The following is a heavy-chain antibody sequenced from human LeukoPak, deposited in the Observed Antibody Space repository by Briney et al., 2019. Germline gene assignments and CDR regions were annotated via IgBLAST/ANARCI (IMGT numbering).Heavy chain of an antibody. V-gene: IGHV3-7*01. Sequence: GGTLRLSCAASGFTFSRYWMSWVREAPGKGLEGVANIKQDGSEKYYVDSVKGRFTISRDNAKNSLSLQMNSLRVEDTAVYYCARGGRPEYWGQGTLVSAPS. CDR3: ARGGRPEY. CDR1: GFTFSRYW. CDR2: IKQDGSEK. J-gene: IGHJ4*02.